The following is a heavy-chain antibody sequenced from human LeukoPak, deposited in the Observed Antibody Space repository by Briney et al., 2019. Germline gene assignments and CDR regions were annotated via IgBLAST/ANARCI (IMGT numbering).Heavy chain of an antibody. CDR3: ARDLTARVYYGMDV. CDR1: GFTFSNYG. D-gene: IGHD5-18*01. V-gene: IGHV3-33*08. CDR2: IWYDGSNK. J-gene: IGHJ6*02. Sequence: GGSLRLSCAASGFTFSNYGMHWVRQAPGKGLEWVAVIWYDGSNKYYADSVKGRFTISRDNSKNTLYLQMNSPRAEDTAVYYSARDLTARVYYGMDVWGQGTTVTVSS.